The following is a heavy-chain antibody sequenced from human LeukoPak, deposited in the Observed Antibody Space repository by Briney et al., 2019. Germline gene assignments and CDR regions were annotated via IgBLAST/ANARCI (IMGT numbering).Heavy chain of an antibody. Sequence: GESLKISRKGSGYSFTSYWIGWVRQMPGKGLEWMGIIYPGDSDTRYSPSFQGQVTISADKSISTAYLQWSSLKASDTAMYYCARHVQQLVRTGFGYYYYMDVWGKGTTVTVSS. CDR1: GYSFTSYW. J-gene: IGHJ6*03. V-gene: IGHV5-51*01. D-gene: IGHD6-6*01. CDR2: IYPGDSDT. CDR3: ARHVQQLVRTGFGYYYYMDV.